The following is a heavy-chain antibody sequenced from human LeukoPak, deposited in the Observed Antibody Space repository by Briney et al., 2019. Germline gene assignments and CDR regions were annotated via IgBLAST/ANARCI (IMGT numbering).Heavy chain of an antibody. D-gene: IGHD6-13*01. CDR1: GGSISSYY. V-gene: IGHV4-59*01. CDR2: IYYSGST. Sequence: PSETLSLTCTVSGGSISSYYWSWIRQPPGKGLEWIGYIYYSGSTNYNPSLKSRVTISVDTSKNQFSLKLSSVTAADTAVYYCARVWDIGSSHNYGMDVWGQGTTVTVSS. J-gene: IGHJ6*02. CDR3: ARVWDIGSSHNYGMDV.